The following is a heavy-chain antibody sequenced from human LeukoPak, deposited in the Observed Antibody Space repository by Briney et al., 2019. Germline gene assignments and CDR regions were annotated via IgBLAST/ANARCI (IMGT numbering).Heavy chain of an antibody. D-gene: IGHD5-18*01. Sequence: GASVKVSCKASGYTFTSYGISWVRQAPGQGLEWIGWISAYNGNTNYAQKLQGRVTMTTDTSTSTAYMELRSLRSDDTAVYYCARDPKRPARVDTAMVTIIYYYYYGMDVWGQGTTVTVSS. J-gene: IGHJ6*02. CDR1: GYTFTSYG. V-gene: IGHV1-18*01. CDR3: ARDPKRPARVDTAMVTIIYYYYYGMDV. CDR2: ISAYNGNT.